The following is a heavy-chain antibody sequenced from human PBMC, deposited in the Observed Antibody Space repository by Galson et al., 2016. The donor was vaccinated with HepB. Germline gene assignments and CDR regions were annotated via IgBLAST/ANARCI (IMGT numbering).Heavy chain of an antibody. V-gene: IGHV3-66*01. D-gene: IGHD6-25*01. CDR2: IYVGGTT. Sequence: SLRLSCAASGFTFSTYSMNWVRLAPGKGLEWVSVIYVGGTTYQADSVKGRLIISRDNSKNTVYLQMNSLRAEDTAVYYCARESVSNERRGFDLWGRGTLVTVSS. J-gene: IGHJ2*01. CDR1: GFTFSTYS. CDR3: ARESVSNERRGFDL.